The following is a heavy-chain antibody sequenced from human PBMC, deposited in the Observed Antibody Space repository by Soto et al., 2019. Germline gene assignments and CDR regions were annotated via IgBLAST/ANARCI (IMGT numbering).Heavy chain of an antibody. D-gene: IGHD5-18*01. CDR2: TYYRSKWYN. CDR3: ARGRYSYGSSIPYGMDV. Sequence: SQTLSLTCAISWDSVSSNSAAWNWIRQSPSRGLEWLGRTYYRSKWYNDYAVSVKSRITINPDTSKNQFSLQLNSVTPEDTAVYYCARGRYSYGSSIPYGMDVWGQGTTVTVSS. J-gene: IGHJ6*02. CDR1: WDSVSSNSAA. V-gene: IGHV6-1*01.